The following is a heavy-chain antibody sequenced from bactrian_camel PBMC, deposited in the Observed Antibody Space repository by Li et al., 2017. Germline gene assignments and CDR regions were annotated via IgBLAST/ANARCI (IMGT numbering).Heavy chain of an antibody. V-gene: IGHV3S6*01. CDR1: GYAESRGC. CDR3: AEGWTHNY. Sequence: HVQLVESGGGSVQAGGSLRLSCAASGYAESRGCMGWFRQAPGKEREGVAGIGAIGGEESYADSVKGRFIISQDNAKNTVYLQLSSVKTEDTAMYYCAEGWTHNYWGQGTQVTVS. J-gene: IGHJ4*01. D-gene: IGHD5*01. CDR2: IGAIGGEE.